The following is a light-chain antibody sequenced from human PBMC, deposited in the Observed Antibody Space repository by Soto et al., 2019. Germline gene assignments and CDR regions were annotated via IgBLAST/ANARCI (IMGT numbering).Light chain of an antibody. CDR1: RSNIGTYA. CDR3: AAWDDSLRAVV. J-gene: IGLJ2*01. Sequence: QSVLTQSPSASGTPGQRVTISCSGSRSNIGTYAVNWYQQLPGAAPTLLIFRNHQRPSGVPDRFSGSKSGTSASLAISGPQSEDEAAYYFAAWDDSLRAVVFGGGTKVTVL. CDR2: RNH. V-gene: IGLV1-44*01.